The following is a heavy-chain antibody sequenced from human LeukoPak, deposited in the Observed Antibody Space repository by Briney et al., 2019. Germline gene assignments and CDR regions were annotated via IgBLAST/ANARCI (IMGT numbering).Heavy chain of an antibody. V-gene: IGHV3-23*01. CDR2: ISDSGGST. D-gene: IGHD4-23*01. CDR1: GFTFSSYA. J-gene: IGHJ6*03. CDR3: ARDGDTVLTRGYYYYMDV. Sequence: PGGSPRLSCAASGFTFSSYAMSWVRQAPGKGLEWVSTISDSGGSTYYADSVKGRFTISRGNSKNTLCLQMNSLRAEDTALYYCARDGDTVLTRGYYYYMDVWGKGTTVTVSS.